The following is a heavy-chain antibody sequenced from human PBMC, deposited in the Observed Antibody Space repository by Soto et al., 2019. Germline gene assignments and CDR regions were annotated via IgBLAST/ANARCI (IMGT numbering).Heavy chain of an antibody. J-gene: IGHJ4*02. D-gene: IGHD5-12*01. CDR3: ARAISSGNDFPIGFVDY. CDR1: GGSISSGGYS. CDR2: IYHSGST. Sequence: SETLSLTCAVSGGSISSGGYSWSWIRQPPGKGLEWIGYIYHSGSTYYNPSLKSRVTISVDRSKNQFFLKLSSVTAADTAVYYCARAISSGNDFPIGFVDYWGQGTLDTVSS. V-gene: IGHV4-30-2*01.